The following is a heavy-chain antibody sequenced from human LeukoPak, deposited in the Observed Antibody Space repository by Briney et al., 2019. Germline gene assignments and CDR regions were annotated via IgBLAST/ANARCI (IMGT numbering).Heavy chain of an antibody. D-gene: IGHD3-3*01. CDR3: ARLQLGLYDFWSGPFDY. J-gene: IGHJ4*02. V-gene: IGHV5-51*01. CDR1: RYSFTSYW. Sequence: GESLKISCKGSRYSFTSYWIGWVRQMPGKGLEWMGIIYPGDSDTRYSPSFQGQVTISADKSISTAYLQWSSLKASDTAMYYCARLQLGLYDFWSGPFDYWGQGTLVTVSS. CDR2: IYPGDSDT.